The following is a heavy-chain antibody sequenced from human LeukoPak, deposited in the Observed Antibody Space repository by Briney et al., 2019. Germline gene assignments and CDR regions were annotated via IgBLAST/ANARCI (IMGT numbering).Heavy chain of an antibody. CDR2: ISSNGGST. V-gene: IGHV3-64*01. D-gene: IGHD3-16*02. CDR3: ARVSVWGSYRYVDY. J-gene: IGHJ4*02. CDR1: GFTFSSYA. Sequence: GGSLRLSCAASGFTFSSYAMHWVRQAPGKGLEYVSAISSNGGSTYYANSVKGRFTISRDNSKNTLYLQMGSLRAEDMAVYYCARVSVWGSYRYVDYWGQGTLVTVSS.